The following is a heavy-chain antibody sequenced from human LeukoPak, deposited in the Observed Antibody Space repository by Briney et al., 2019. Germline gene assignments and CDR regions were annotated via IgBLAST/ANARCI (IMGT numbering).Heavy chain of an antibody. CDR3: ARRFLGDAFDI. CDR2: INHSGST. Sequence: PSETLSLTCAVYGGSFSGYYWSWIRQPPGKGLEWIGEINHSGSTNYNPSLKGRVTISVDTSKNQFSLKLSSVTAADTAVYYCARRFLGDAFDIWGQGTMVTVSS. CDR1: GGSFSGYY. V-gene: IGHV4-34*01. J-gene: IGHJ3*02. D-gene: IGHD2/OR15-2a*01.